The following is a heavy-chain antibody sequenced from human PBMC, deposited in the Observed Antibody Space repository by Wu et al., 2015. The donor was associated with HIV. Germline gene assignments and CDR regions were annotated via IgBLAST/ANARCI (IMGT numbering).Heavy chain of an antibody. CDR1: GYTFTSYD. CDR3: ARAYSSSWYSGGWPYYYYYYGMDV. V-gene: IGHV1-8*01. Sequence: QIQLVQSGAEVKKPGASVKVSCKASGYTFTSYDINWVRQATGQGLEWMGWMNPNSGNTGYAQKFQGRVTMTRNTSISTAYMELSSLRSEDTAVYYCARAYSSSWYSGGWPYYYYYYGMDVWGQGP. J-gene: IGHJ6*02. D-gene: IGHD6-13*01. CDR2: MNPNSGNT.